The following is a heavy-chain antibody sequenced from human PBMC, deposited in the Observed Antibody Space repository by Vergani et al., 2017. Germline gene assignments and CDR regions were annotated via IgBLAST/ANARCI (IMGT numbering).Heavy chain of an antibody. J-gene: IGHJ3*02. CDR3: SRYCSGGSCYQTGGAFDI. Sequence: EVQLVESGGGLVQPGGSLRLSCAASGFTFSSYSTNWVRQAPGKGLEWVSYISSSSSTIYYADSVKGRFTISRDNAKNSLYLQMNSLRAEDTAVYYCSRYCSGGSCYQTGGAFDIWGQGTMVTVSS. V-gene: IGHV3-48*01. D-gene: IGHD2-15*01. CDR2: ISSSSSTI. CDR1: GFTFSSYS.